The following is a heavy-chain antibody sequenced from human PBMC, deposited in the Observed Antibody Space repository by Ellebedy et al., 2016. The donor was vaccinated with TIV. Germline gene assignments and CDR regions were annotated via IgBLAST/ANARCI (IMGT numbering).Heavy chain of an antibody. Sequence: GESLKISCAASGFTFKSYALIWVRQAPGKGLEWVSSISGSGANTYYADSVKGRFTLSRDNAKTSMYLQIDSLRDDETAVYYCARARCSNVDCHIPGYWGQGSLVTVSS. CDR2: ISGSGANT. J-gene: IGHJ4*02. V-gene: IGHV3-23*01. CDR1: GFTFKSYA. CDR3: ARARCSNVDCHIPGY. D-gene: IGHD2-8*01.